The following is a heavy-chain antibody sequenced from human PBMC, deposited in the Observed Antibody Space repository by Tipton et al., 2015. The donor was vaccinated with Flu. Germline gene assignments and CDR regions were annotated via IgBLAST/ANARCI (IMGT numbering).Heavy chain of an antibody. V-gene: IGHV4-34*01. J-gene: IGHJ6*02. D-gene: IGHD2-2*01. CDR1: GGSFSGYY. CDR2: INHSGST. CDR3: ARDDRVVVVPAAMGFLYGMDV. Sequence: TLSLTCAVYGGSFSGYYWSWIRQPPGKGLEWIGEINHSGSTNYNPSLKSRVTISVDTSKNQFSLKLSSVTAVDTAVYYCARDDRVVVVPAAMGFLYGMDVWGQGTTVTVSS.